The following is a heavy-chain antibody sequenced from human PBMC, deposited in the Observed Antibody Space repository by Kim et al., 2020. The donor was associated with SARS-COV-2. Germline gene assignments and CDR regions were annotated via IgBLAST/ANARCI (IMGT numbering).Heavy chain of an antibody. D-gene: IGHD4-17*01. CDR3: ARRADYGFDY. Sequence: TANDAQKFQGRVTITADESTSTAYMELSSLRSEDTAVYYCARRADYGFDYWGQGTLVTVSS. J-gene: IGHJ4*02. CDR2: TA. V-gene: IGHV1-69*01.